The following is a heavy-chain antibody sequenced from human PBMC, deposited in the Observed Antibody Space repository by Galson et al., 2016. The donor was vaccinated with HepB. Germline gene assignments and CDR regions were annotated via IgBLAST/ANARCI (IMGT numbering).Heavy chain of an antibody. CDR1: GGSFSGYY. J-gene: IGHJ6*02. Sequence: SETLSLTCAVYGGSFSGYYWSWIRQPPGKGLEWIGEINHSGSTNYNPSLKSRVTISVDTSKNQFSLKLSSVTAADTAVYYCARGSRLGRHYYYYGMDVWGQGTTVTVSS. V-gene: IGHV4-34*01. CDR3: ARGSRLGRHYYYYGMDV. D-gene: IGHD7-27*01. CDR2: INHSGST.